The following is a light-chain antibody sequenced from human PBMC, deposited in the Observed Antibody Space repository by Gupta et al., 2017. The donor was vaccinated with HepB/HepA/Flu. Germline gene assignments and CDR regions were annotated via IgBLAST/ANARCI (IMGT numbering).Light chain of an antibody. CDR2: GAS. V-gene: IGKV3-20*01. Sequence: IVLTQSPGTLSLSPGERATLSCRASQSVSTSYLAWYQQKPGKAPRLLIYGASNRATDIPDRFSGSGSGTDFTLTISRLEPEDFAVYYCQQYGGSPGTFGQGTKVEI. J-gene: IGKJ1*01. CDR3: QQYGGSPGT. CDR1: QSVSTSY.